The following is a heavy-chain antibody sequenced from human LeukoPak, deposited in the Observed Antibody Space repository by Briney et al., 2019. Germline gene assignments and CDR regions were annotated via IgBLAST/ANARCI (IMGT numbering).Heavy chain of an antibody. CDR2: IIPIFGTA. D-gene: IGHD2-2*01. CDR1: GGTFSSYA. CDR3: ARDAGYCSSETCYDDAFDI. J-gene: IGHJ3*02. Sequence: SSVKVSCKASGGTFSSYAISWVRQAPGQGLEWMGGIIPIFGTANYAQKFQGRVTITTDESTSTAHMELSSLRSEDTAVYYCARDAGYCSSETCYDDAFDIWGQGTMVTVSS. V-gene: IGHV1-69*05.